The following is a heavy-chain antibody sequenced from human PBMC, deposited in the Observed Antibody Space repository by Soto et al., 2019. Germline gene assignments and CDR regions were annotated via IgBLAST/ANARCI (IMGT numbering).Heavy chain of an antibody. D-gene: IGHD3-22*01. CDR3: ARAGYVSGYFYISDEYWYFDL. CDR2: ISSSSSTI. Sequence: GGSLRLSCAASGFTFSSYSMNWVRQAPGKGLEWVSYISSSSSTIYYADSVKGRFTISRDNAKNSLYLQMNSLRAEDAAVYYCARAGYVSGYFYISDEYWYFDLWGRGTLVTVSS. CDR1: GFTFSSYS. J-gene: IGHJ2*01. V-gene: IGHV3-48*04.